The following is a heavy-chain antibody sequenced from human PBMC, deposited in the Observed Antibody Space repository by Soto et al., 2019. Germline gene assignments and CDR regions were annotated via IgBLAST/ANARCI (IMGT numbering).Heavy chain of an antibody. CDR2: ISPMFGTA. V-gene: IGHV1-69*05. Sequence: QVQLVQSGAEVKKPESSVKVSCKAPGGTFSTYAISWVRQAPGQGLEWMGGISPMFGTANYAQRVQDRVTXTXXESTITVYMELSSLRSEDTAVYFCASGIQLWLRRINNGYSGWGQGTLVTVSS. CDR3: ASGIQLWLRRINNGYSG. J-gene: IGHJ4*02. CDR1: GGTFSTYA. D-gene: IGHD5-18*01.